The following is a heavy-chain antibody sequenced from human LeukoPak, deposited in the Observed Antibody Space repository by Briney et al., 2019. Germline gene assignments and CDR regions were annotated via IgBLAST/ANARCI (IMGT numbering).Heavy chain of an antibody. Sequence: PLRLSCAASGFTFDDYAMHWVRQAPGKGLEWVSGISWNSGSIGYADSVKGRFTISRDNAKNSLYLQMNSLRAEDMALYYCAKDRSVFSSGFDYWGQGTLVTVSS. J-gene: IGHJ4*02. CDR1: GFTFDDYA. V-gene: IGHV3-9*03. D-gene: IGHD6-6*01. CDR2: ISWNSGSI. CDR3: AKDRSVFSSGFDY.